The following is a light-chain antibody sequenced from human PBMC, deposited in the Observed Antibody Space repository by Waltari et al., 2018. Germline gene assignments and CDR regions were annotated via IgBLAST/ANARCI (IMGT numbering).Light chain of an antibody. J-gene: IGKJ2*01. CDR1: QSVLYSSYNKNY. V-gene: IGKV4-1*01. CDR3: QQYKSTPLYT. CDR2: WAS. Sequence: DIVITQSPDSLAVSLGVRDTINCKSSQSVLYSSYNKNYLAWYQQNPGQPPKLLIYWASTRGSGVSDRFSGIGSETDFTLTISSLQAEDKAVDYCQQYKSTPLYTFGDGTKLEI.